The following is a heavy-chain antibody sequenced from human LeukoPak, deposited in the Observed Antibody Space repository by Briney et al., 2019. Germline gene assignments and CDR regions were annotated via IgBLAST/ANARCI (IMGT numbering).Heavy chain of an antibody. D-gene: IGHD2-15*01. CDR2: IETKTKNYAT. V-gene: IGHV3-73*01. CDR3: TRDGGSWSHLDY. Sequence: GGSLTLSCAASGFTFSGCAMHWVRQAPGKGLEWVGLIETKTKNYATAYSASVRGRFIISRDESKNTAFLQMNSLKIDDTAVYYCTRDGGSWSHLDYWGQGALVTVSS. J-gene: IGHJ4*02. CDR1: GFTFSGCA.